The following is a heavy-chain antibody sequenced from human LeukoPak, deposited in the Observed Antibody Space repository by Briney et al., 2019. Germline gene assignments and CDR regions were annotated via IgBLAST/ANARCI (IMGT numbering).Heavy chain of an antibody. CDR3: ARDGRSGYEDL. J-gene: IGHJ5*02. D-gene: IGHD5-12*01. CDR1: GGSISSYY. Sequence: SETLSLTCTVSGGSISSYYWSWIRQPPGKGLEWIGYIYYSGSTNYNPSLKSRVTISVDTSKNQFSLKLSSVTAADTAIYYCARDGRSGYEDLWGPGTLVTVSS. V-gene: IGHV4-59*01. CDR2: IYYSGST.